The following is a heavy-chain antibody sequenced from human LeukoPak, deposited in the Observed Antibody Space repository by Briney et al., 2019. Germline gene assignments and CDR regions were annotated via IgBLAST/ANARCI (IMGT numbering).Heavy chain of an antibody. J-gene: IGHJ5*02. CDR3: ARVWTSIVYNWFDP. D-gene: IGHD6-6*01. CDR2: IYYSGST. V-gene: IGHV4-31*03. Sequence: SETLSLTCTVSGGSISSGGYYWSWIRQHPGKGLEWIGYIYYSGSTYYNPSLKSRVTISVDTSKNQFSLKLSSVTAADTAVYYCARVWTSIVYNWFDPWGQGTLVTVSS. CDR1: GGSISSGGYY.